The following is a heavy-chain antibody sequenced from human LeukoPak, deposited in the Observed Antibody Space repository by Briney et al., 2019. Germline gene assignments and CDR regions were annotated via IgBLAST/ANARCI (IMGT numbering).Heavy chain of an antibody. V-gene: IGHV3-23*01. Sequence: GGSLRLSCAASGFPFSSYVMSWVRQDPGKGLEWVSAISGSGGSTYYADSVKGRFTISRDNSKNTLYLQMNSLRAEDTAVYYCAKQRGSLGIKILDYWGQGTLVTVSS. CDR3: AKQRGSLGIKILDY. CDR1: GFPFSSYV. CDR2: ISGSGGST. J-gene: IGHJ4*02. D-gene: IGHD7-27*01.